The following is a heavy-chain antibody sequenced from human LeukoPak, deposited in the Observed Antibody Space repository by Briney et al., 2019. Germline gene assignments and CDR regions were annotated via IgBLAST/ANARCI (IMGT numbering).Heavy chain of an antibody. D-gene: IGHD3-9*01. Sequence: SVKVSCKASGGTFSSYTISWVRQAPGQGLEWMGGIIPIFGTANYAQKFQGRVTITADESTSTAYMELSSLRSEDTAVYYCARGSDDILTGYYRNWGQGTLVTVSS. V-gene: IGHV1-69*13. CDR2: IIPIFGTA. CDR3: ARGSDDILTGYYRN. J-gene: IGHJ4*02. CDR1: GGTFSSYT.